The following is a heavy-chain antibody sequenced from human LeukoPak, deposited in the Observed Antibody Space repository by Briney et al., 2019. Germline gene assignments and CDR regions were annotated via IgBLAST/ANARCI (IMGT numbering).Heavy chain of an antibody. V-gene: IGHV1-18*01. CDR3: ARGGETSVWFYYVMDG. CDR2: ISANNGNT. CDR1: VYTFIRYG. D-gene: IGHD6-19*01. J-gene: IGHJ6*02. Sequence: ASVKVSCQASVYTFIRYGITWVRQAPGQGLEWMGWISANNGNTNYAQKLQGRVTMTTDTSTSTAYMELRSLRSDDTAVYYCARGGETSVWFYYVMDGWGQGTTVTVSS.